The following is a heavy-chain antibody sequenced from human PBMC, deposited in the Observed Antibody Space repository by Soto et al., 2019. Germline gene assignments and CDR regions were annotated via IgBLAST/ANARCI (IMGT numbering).Heavy chain of an antibody. D-gene: IGHD4-17*01. CDR3: ASYDYGDSKVDY. CDR1: GFTVSSNY. Sequence: PGGSLRLSCAASGFTVSSNYMSWVRQAPGKGLEWVSVIYSGGSTYYADSVKGRFTISRDNSKNTLYLQMNSLRAEDTAVYYCASYDYGDSKVDYWGQGTLVTVSS. V-gene: IGHV3-66*01. J-gene: IGHJ4*02. CDR2: IYSGGST.